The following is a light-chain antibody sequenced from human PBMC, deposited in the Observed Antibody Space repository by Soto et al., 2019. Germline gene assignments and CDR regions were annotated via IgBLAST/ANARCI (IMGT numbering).Light chain of an antibody. J-gene: IGKJ2*01. CDR1: QSVSSN. CDR3: QQYNNWPHT. CDR2: GAS. V-gene: IGKV3-15*01. Sequence: EIVMTQSPATLSVSPGERATLSCRASQSVSSNLAWYQQKPGQAPRLLISGASTGATGIPARFSGSGSGTEFTLTVNSLQSEDFAVYYCQQYNNWPHTFGQGTKVDI.